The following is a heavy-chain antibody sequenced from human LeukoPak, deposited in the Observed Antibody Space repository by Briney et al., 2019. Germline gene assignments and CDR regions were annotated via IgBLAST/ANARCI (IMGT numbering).Heavy chain of an antibody. CDR2: ISASGGAT. D-gene: IGHD2-15*01. J-gene: IGHJ4*02. CDR3: AGHFCSGGSCYRYFDY. V-gene: IGHV3-23*01. Sequence: GGSLRLSCAASGFTFSSYAMSWVRQPPGKGLEWVSTISASGGATYYADSVKGRFTISRDNSKNTLYLQVNSLRPEDTAVYYCAGHFCSGGSCYRYFDYWGQGTLVTVSS. CDR1: GFTFSSYA.